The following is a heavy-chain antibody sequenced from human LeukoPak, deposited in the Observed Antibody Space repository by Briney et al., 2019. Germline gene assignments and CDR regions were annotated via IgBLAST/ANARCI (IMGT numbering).Heavy chain of an antibody. V-gene: IGHV3-23*01. Sequence: GGSLRLSCAASGFTFSSYAMRWVRQAPGKGLEWVSTISGSGGSTYYADSVKGRFTISRDNSKNTLYLQMNSLRAEDTAVYYCAKDLLRFLEWLFVFDYWGQGTLVTVSS. CDR2: ISGSGGST. CDR1: GFTFSSYA. CDR3: AKDLLRFLEWLFVFDY. J-gene: IGHJ4*02. D-gene: IGHD3-3*01.